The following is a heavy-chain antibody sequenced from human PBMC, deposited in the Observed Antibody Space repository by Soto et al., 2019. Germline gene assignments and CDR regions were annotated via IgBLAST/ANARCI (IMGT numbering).Heavy chain of an antibody. V-gene: IGHV1-8*02. D-gene: IGHD3-9*01. CDR1: GYTFTSYA. CDR3: ARGHDILTGYYIRHWYFDL. Sequence: ASVKVSCKASGYTFTSYAMHWVRQAPGQRLEWMGWMNPDSGNTGYAQKFQGRVTMTRNTSISTAYMELSSLRSEDTAVYYCARGHDILTGYYIRHWYFDLWGRGTLVTVSS. CDR2: MNPDSGNT. J-gene: IGHJ2*01.